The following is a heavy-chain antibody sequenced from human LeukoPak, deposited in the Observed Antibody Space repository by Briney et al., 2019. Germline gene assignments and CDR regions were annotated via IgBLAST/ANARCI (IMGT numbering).Heavy chain of an antibody. V-gene: IGHV4-61*05. J-gene: IGHJ5*02. CDR2: IYYTGST. D-gene: IGHD1-26*01. Sequence: SETLSLTCTVSGGSISTSSYSWGWIRQPPGKGLEWIGYIYYTGSTSYNPSLKSRVTMSLDASKNQFSLELNSVTPADTAVYYCARGGNYWPQWWFDPWGRGTLVSVSP. CDR1: GGSISTSSYS. CDR3: ARGGNYWPQWWFDP.